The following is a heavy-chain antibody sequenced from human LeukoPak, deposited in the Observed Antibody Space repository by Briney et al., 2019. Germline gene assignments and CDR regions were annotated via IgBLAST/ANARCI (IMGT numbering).Heavy chain of an antibody. D-gene: IGHD5-12*01. CDR1: GFTFSSYW. V-gene: IGHV3-7*01. CDR3: ARGRGIDY. J-gene: IGHJ4*02. CDR2: VKQDGSEK. Sequence: GGSLRLSCAAAGFTFSSYWISWGRQAPGKWLEWVANVKQDGSEKYYVDSVKGRFTISRENVKNSLYLQMNSLRAEDTAVYYCARGRGIDYWGQGTLVIVSS.